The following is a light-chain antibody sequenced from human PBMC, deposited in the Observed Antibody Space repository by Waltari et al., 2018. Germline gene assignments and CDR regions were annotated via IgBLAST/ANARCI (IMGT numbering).Light chain of an antibody. CDR1: QSVSSW. CDR3: EHYNGFPYT. CDR2: KVS. Sequence: DIRMTQFPSTLSASVGDRVTITCRASQSVSSWLAWYQQKPGQARKLRIYKVSNLARGGPSRCSGSGSGTEFTRTISSLQTDDFATYYCEHYNGFPYTFGQGTRLEI. J-gene: IGKJ2*01. V-gene: IGKV1-5*03.